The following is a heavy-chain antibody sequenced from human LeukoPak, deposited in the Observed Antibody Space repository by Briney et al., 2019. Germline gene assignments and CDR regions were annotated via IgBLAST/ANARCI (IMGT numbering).Heavy chain of an antibody. CDR2: INHSGST. J-gene: IGHJ1*01. CDR3: ARGGGYCSGGSCYRRYFQH. CDR1: GGSISSSSYY. D-gene: IGHD2-15*01. V-gene: IGHV4-39*07. Sequence: NPSETLSLTCTVSGGSISSSSYYWGWIRQPPGKGLEWIGEINHSGSTNYNPSLKSRVTISVDTSKNQFSLKLSSVTAADTAVYYCARGGGYCSGGSCYRRYFQHWGQGTLVTVSS.